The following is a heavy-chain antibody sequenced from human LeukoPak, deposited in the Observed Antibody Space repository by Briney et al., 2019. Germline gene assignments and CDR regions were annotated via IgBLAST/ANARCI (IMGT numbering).Heavy chain of an antibody. J-gene: IGHJ4*02. CDR2: INHSGST. CDR3: ARHSSPFDY. CDR1: GGSFSGYY. V-gene: IGHV4-34*01. Sequence: SETLSLTCAVYGGSFSGYYWSWIRQPPGKGLEWIGEINHSGSTNYNPSLKSRVTISVDTSKNQFSLKLSSVTAAGTAVYYCARHSSPFDYWGQGTLVTVSS.